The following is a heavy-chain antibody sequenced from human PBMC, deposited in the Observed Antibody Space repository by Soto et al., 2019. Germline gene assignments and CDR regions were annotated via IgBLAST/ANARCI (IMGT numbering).Heavy chain of an antibody. CDR1: GGSFSGYY. Sequence: SETLSLTCAVYGGSFSGYYWSWIRQPPGKGLEWIGEINHSGSTNYNPSLKSRVTISVDTSKNQFSLKLSSVTAADTAVYYCARLMTTVTDWFDPWGQGTLVTVSS. CDR2: INHSGST. V-gene: IGHV4-34*01. J-gene: IGHJ5*02. CDR3: ARLMTTVTDWFDP. D-gene: IGHD4-4*01.